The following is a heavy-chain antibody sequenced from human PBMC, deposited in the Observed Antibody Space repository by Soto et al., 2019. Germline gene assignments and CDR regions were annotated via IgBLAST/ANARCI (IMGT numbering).Heavy chain of an antibody. CDR2: IIPIFGTA. D-gene: IGHD6-19*01. Sequence: ASVKVSCKASGGTFSSYAISWVRQAPGQGLEWMGGIIPIFGTANYAQKFQGRVTITADKSPSTAYMELSSLRSEETAVYYCAREGVAAPGALDYWGQGTLVTV. J-gene: IGHJ4*02. CDR3: AREGVAAPGALDY. V-gene: IGHV1-69*06. CDR1: GGTFSSYA.